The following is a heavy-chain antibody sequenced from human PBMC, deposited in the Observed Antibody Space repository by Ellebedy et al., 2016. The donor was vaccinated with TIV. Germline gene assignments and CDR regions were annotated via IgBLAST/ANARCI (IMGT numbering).Heavy chain of an antibody. D-gene: IGHD1-26*01. CDR1: GASIDNTDYH. CDR2: IFYGGRA. V-gene: IGHV4-39*02. CDR3: ARGRGGSYSIPFDY. J-gene: IGHJ4*02. Sequence: SETLSLTXTVSGASIDNTDYHWDWIRQPPGRELQWIGNIFYGGRASYNPSLKSRVTISVDTSKNQLSLRLNSVTAADTAVYYCARGRGGSYSIPFDYWGQGTLVTVSS.